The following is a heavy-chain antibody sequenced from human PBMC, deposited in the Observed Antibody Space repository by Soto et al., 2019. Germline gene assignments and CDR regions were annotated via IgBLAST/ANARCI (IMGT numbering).Heavy chain of an antibody. D-gene: IGHD3-3*01. CDR3: SRDGDYYGLDV. CDR1: GFTSDDYDYG. Sequence: GGSLRLSCSFSGFTSDDYDYGVTWVRQAPGKGLEWLGLIAGKTYGGTTQYAASVKGRFTMSRDDSKDVAYLQMRDLGIDDTAIYFCSRDGDYYGLDVWGQGTTVTVSS. V-gene: IGHV3-49*04. CDR2: IAGKTYGGTT. J-gene: IGHJ6*02.